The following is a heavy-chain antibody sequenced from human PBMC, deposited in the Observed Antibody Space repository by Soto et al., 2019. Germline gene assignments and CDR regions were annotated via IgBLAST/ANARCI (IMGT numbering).Heavy chain of an antibody. CDR3: ARGRYSSSGFDP. CDR2: IYHIGNT. CDR1: GDSIRGSNW. D-gene: IGHD6-6*01. J-gene: IGHJ5*02. Sequence: SETLSLTCAVSGDSIRGSNWWNWVRQAPGKGLQWVGEIYHIGNTNYNPSLKSRVTMSVDKSKNQFSLKLSSVTAADTAVYYCARGRYSSSGFDPWGQGILVSFSS. V-gene: IGHV4-4*02.